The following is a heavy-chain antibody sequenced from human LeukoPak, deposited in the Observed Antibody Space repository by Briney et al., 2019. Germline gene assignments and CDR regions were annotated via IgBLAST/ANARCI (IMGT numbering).Heavy chain of an antibody. V-gene: IGHV4-61*02. CDR2: IYTSGST. CDR1: GGSISSGSYY. J-gene: IGHJ6*03. CDR3: ARVYCSSTSCLFGGYYMDV. Sequence: PSETLSLTCTVSGGSISSGSYYWSWIRQPAGKGLEWIGRIYTSGSTNYNPSLKSRVTISVDTSKNQFSLKLSSVTAADTAVYYCARVYCSSTSCLFGGYYMDVWGKGTTVTVSS. D-gene: IGHD2-2*01.